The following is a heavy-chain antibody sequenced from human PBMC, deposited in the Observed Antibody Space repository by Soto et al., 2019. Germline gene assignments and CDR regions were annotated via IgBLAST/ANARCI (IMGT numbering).Heavy chain of an antibody. CDR1: GFALSSYA. V-gene: IGHV3-64D*06. Sequence: PGGSLRLSCSASGFALSSYAMHWVRQAPGKGLEYVSSISSNGISTYYADSVKGRFTISRDNSQNTLYIQMNSLRPDDTALYYCVKDEGFCTGGNCYSVARGGSDLWGQGTMVTVSS. D-gene: IGHD2-15*01. CDR2: ISSNGIST. CDR3: VKDEGFCTGGNCYSVARGGSDL. J-gene: IGHJ3*01.